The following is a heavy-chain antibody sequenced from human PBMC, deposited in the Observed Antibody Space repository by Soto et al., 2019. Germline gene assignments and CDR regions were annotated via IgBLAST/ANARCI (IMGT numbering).Heavy chain of an antibody. CDR1: GYTFTSYD. D-gene: IGHD6-13*01. V-gene: IGHV1-8*01. Sequence: QVQLVQSGAEVKKPGASVKVSCKASGYTFTSYDINWVRQATGQGLEWMGWMNPNSGNTGYAQKFQGRVTMTRNTSISTAFMELSSLRSQDTAVYYCARERSAAGTGWFDPWGQGTLVTVSS. CDR3: ARERSAAGTGWFDP. CDR2: MNPNSGNT. J-gene: IGHJ5*02.